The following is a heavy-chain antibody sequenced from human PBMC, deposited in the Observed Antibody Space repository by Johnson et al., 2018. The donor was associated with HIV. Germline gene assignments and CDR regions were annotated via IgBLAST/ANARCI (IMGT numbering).Heavy chain of an antibody. D-gene: IGHD1-26*01. CDR3: AKDQWEQTLNAFDI. J-gene: IGHJ3*02. CDR2: IWYAGSNN. Sequence: QVQLVESGGGVVQPGRSLRLSCAASGFTFSSYGMHWVRQAPGKGLEWVAVIWYAGSNNYYADSVKGRFTISRDNSKNTLYLQMNSLRAEDTAVYYCAKDQWEQTLNAFDIWGQGTMVTVSS. CDR1: GFTFSSYG. V-gene: IGHV3-33*06.